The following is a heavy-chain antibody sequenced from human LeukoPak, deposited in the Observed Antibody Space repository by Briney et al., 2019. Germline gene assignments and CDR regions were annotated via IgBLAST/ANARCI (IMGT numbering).Heavy chain of an antibody. CDR2: INRDGSER. CDR1: GFTFSSYW. CDR3: ATLGYCSGGSRNSGNYYYYGMDV. Sequence: GGSLRLSCAASGFTFSSYWMTWVRQAPGKGLEWVANINRDGSERYYVDSVKGRFTISRDDAKSSLYLQMNSLRAEDTAVYYCATLGYCSGGSRNSGNYYYYGMDVWGQGTTVTVSS. V-gene: IGHV3-7*03. J-gene: IGHJ6*02. D-gene: IGHD2-15*01.